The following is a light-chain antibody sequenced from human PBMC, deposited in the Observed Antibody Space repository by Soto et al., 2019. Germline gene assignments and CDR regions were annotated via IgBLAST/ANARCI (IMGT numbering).Light chain of an antibody. Sequence: DIQMNPSPSSLYASVGDTLSITCRSFQTISKSLNWYQLRSGKAPKLLIFGASNLHNGVPPRFSGLGSGTHFTLTSTTPQSEDAATYYCQQSYSVPYTCGQGTKVDI. CDR2: GAS. V-gene: IGKV1-39*01. CDR1: QTISKS. CDR3: QQSYSVPYT. J-gene: IGKJ2*01.